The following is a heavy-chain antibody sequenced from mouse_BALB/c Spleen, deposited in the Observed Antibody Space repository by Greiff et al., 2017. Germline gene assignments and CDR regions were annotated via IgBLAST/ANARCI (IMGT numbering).Heavy chain of an antibody. J-gene: IGHJ2*01. D-gene: IGHD1-1*01. CDR2: INSNGGST. V-gene: IGHV5-6-2*01. CDR3: ARRITTVVDYFDY. Sequence: EVMLVESGGGLVKLGGSLKLSCAASGFTFSSYYMSWVRQTPEKRLELVAAINSNGGSTYYPDTVKGRFTISRDNAKNTLYLQMSSLKSEDTALYYCARRITTVVDYFDYWGQGTTLTVSS. CDR1: GFTFSSYY.